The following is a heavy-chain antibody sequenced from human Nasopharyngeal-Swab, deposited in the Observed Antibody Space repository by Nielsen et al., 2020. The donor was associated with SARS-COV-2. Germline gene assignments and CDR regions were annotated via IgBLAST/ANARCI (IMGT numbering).Heavy chain of an antibody. J-gene: IGHJ4*02. Sequence: GESLKISCAASGFTFSNYSMNWVRQAPGKGLEWVSSISSSSSYIYYADSVKGRFTISRDNAKNTLYLQMNSLRAEDTAVYYCARWSSSWSLVTWGQGTLVTVSS. CDR3: ARWSSSWSLVT. CDR1: GFTFSNYS. CDR2: ISSSSSYI. V-gene: IGHV3-21*01. D-gene: IGHD6-13*01.